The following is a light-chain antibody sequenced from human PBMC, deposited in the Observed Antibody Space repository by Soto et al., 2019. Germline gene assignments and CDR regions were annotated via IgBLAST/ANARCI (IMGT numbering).Light chain of an antibody. V-gene: IGKV3-11*01. Sequence: EIVLPQSPATLSLSPGERATLSCRASQSVSSYLAWYQHKPGQAPSLLIYDASNRATGIPARFSGSGSGTDFTLTISSLEPEDFAVYYCQQRSNWLFTFGPGTKVDIK. CDR2: DAS. J-gene: IGKJ3*01. CDR1: QSVSSY. CDR3: QQRSNWLFT.